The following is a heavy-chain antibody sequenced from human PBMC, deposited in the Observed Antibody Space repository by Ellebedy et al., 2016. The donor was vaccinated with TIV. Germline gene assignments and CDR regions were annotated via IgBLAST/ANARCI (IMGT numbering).Heavy chain of an antibody. D-gene: IGHD1-1*01. CDR2: IIGSTGTK. V-gene: IGHV3-23*01. J-gene: IGHJ5*02. CDR3: AKTTPDGTNWAGRFDP. Sequence: GESLKISCVVSGLTFSGSTMTWVRQAPGKGLEWVSTIIGSTGTKYYADSVRDRFTISRDNSKNTLYLQMHSLRAEDTAIYYCAKTTPDGTNWAGRFDPWGQGALVTVSS. CDR1: GLTFSGST.